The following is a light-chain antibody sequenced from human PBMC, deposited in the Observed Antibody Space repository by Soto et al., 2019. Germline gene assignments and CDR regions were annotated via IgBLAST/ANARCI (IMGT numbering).Light chain of an antibody. V-gene: IGKV3-20*01. CDR2: GAS. CDR3: QQYASLPLT. Sequence: EIVLTQSPGTLSLSPGEGVTLACRASQSVYNNFLSWYQQKPGQAPRLLIYGASTRATGIPDRFSGSGSGTDFTLTISRLEPEDFAVFYCQQYASLPLTFGGGSKVQIK. J-gene: IGKJ4*01. CDR1: QSVYNNF.